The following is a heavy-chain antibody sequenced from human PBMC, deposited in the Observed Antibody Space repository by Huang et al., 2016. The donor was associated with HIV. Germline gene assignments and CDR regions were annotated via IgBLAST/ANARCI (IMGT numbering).Heavy chain of an antibody. V-gene: IGHV2-5*02. D-gene: IGHD3-22*01. CDR1: GFSLSTGEVG. Sequence: QITLKESGPMLVKPTQTLTLTCTFSGFSLSTGEVGVGWIRQPPGKALAGLALISSDDDKRCRPSLKSRLNITKDTSRNQVVLTMTNMDPGDTGTYYCAHSAFGTSGYYFRMHFDYWGQGALVTVSS. CDR2: ISSDDDK. J-gene: IGHJ4*02. CDR3: AHSAFGTSGYYFRMHFDY.